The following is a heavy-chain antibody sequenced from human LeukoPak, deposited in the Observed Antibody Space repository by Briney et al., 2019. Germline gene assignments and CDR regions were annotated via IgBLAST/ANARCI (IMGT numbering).Heavy chain of an antibody. Sequence: GGSLRLSCAASGFTFSSYWMHWVRQGPGKGLVWVSRINTDGSNTIYADSVKGRFTISRDNAKNTLYLQMNSLRAEDTAVYFCARISRWLQPEFDYWGQGTLVTVSS. CDR3: ARISRWLQPEFDY. V-gene: IGHV3-74*01. CDR1: GFTFSSYW. D-gene: IGHD5-24*01. CDR2: INTDGSNT. J-gene: IGHJ4*02.